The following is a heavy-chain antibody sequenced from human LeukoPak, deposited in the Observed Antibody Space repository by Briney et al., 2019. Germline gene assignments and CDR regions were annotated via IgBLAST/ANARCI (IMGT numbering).Heavy chain of an antibody. V-gene: IGHV1-46*01. D-gene: IGHD3-10*01. Sequence: ASVKVSCKASGYTFTSYYMHWVRQAPGQGLEWMGIINPSGGSTSYAQKFQGRVTMTRDTSTSTVYMELSSLRSEDTAVYYCARRSRITMVRGDLHRGAFDIWGQGTMVTVSS. J-gene: IGHJ3*02. CDR3: ARRSRITMVRGDLHRGAFDI. CDR2: INPSGGST. CDR1: GYTFTSYY.